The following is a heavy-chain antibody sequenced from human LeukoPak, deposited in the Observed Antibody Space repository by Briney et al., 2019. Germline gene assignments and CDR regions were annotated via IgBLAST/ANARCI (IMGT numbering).Heavy chain of an antibody. CDR1: GYTFTGYY. Sequence: GASVEVSCKASGYTFTGYYMHWVRQAPGQGLEWMGWINPNSGGTNYAQKFQGRVTMTRDTSISTAYMELSRLRSDDTAVYYCARGLNDFWSGYYDYWGQGTLVTVSS. D-gene: IGHD3-3*01. J-gene: IGHJ4*02. V-gene: IGHV1-2*02. CDR2: INPNSGGT. CDR3: ARGLNDFWSGYYDY.